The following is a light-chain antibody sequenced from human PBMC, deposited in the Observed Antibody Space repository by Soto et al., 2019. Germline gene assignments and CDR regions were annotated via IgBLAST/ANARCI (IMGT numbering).Light chain of an antibody. Sequence: DIQMTQSPSTLSASVGDRVTMTCRASQCISSWLAWYQQKPGKAPKLLIYKASSLESGVPSRFSGSGSGTEFTLTISSLQSDDFATYYCQQYNSYSGTFGQGTKLEIK. J-gene: IGKJ2*01. CDR1: QCISSW. V-gene: IGKV1-5*03. CDR2: KAS. CDR3: QQYNSYSGT.